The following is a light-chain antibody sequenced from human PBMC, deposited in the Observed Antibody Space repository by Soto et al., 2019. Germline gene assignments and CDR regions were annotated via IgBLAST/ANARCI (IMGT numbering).Light chain of an antibody. CDR2: DVS. CDR1: SSDVGGYNY. V-gene: IGLV2-14*01. J-gene: IGLJ2*01. Sequence: HSALTQPASVSGSPGQSITISCTGTSSDVGGYNYVSWYQQHPGKAPKLMIYDVSNRPSGVSNRFSGSKSGNTASLTISGLQGEDEADYYCSSYTSSSTQVFGGGTKVTVL. CDR3: SSYTSSSTQV.